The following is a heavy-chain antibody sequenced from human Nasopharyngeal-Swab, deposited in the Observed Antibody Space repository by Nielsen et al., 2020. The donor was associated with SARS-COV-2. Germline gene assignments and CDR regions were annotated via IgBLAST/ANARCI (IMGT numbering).Heavy chain of an antibody. J-gene: IGHJ2*01. CDR1: GFTFSTYA. V-gene: IGHV3-23*03. CDR2: IHRGDSSS. Sequence: GESLKISCAASGFTFSTYAMSWVRQAPGKGLEWVAVIHRGDSSSYFADSVKGRFTLSREDSKNTLYLHMNSLRAEDTAVYYCARGGALNWYIDRWGRGTLVTISS. CDR3: ARGGALNWYIDR.